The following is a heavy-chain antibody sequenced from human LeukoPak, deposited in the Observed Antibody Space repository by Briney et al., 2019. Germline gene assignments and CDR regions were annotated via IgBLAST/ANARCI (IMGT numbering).Heavy chain of an antibody. CDR3: AREGLDCSSTSCPEEFDY. Sequence: ASVKVSCKASGYTFTSYGISWVRQAPGQGLEWMGWISAYNGNTNYAQKLQGRVTMTTDTSTSTAYMELRSLRSDDTAVYYCAREGLDCSSTSCPEEFDYWGQGTLVTVSS. J-gene: IGHJ4*02. V-gene: IGHV1-18*04. CDR2: ISAYNGNT. CDR1: GYTFTSYG. D-gene: IGHD2-2*01.